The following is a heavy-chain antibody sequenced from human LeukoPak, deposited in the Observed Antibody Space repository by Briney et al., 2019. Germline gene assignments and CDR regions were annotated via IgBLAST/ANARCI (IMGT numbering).Heavy chain of an antibody. V-gene: IGHV4-34*01. J-gene: IGHJ3*02. CDR1: GGSFSGYY. Sequence: PSETLSLTCAVYGGSFSGYYWSWIRQPPGKGLEWIGEINHSGSTNYNPSLKSRVTISVDTSKNQFSLKLSSVTAADTAVYYCARDRAAVAGGDDAFDIWGQGTMVTVSS. CDR3: ARDRAAVAGGDDAFDI. D-gene: IGHD6-19*01. CDR2: INHSGST.